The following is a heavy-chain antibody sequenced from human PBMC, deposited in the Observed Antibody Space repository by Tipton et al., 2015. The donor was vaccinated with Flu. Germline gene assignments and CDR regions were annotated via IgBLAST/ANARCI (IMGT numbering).Heavy chain of an antibody. V-gene: IGHV4-39*01. J-gene: IGHJ6*02. D-gene: IGHD4-11*01. CDR1: GGSIRSDSYY. CDR2: IYYTGTT. CDR3: ARPHSYSNYALDV. Sequence: GLVKPSETLSLTCTVSGGSIRSDSYYWAWIRQPPGKGLEFIGTIYYTGTTDHSPSLKSRVTISVDRSRNQLSLQLTSVTAADMAVYFCARPHSYSNYALDVWGQGTTVTVSS.